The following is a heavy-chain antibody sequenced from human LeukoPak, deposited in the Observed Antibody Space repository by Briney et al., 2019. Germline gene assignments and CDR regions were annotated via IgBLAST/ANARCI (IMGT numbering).Heavy chain of an antibody. CDR3: ARGVGARALYYYYYMDV. CDR2: IYSSGNT. J-gene: IGHJ6*03. V-gene: IGHV4-4*07. D-gene: IGHD2-15*01. Sequence: SETLSLTCSVSGGSISGHYWSWIRQPAGKGLESVERIYSSGNTNYNPSLQSRVTMSVDTSKNQISLKLSSVTAADTAVYYCARGVGARALYYYYYMDVWGKGTTVTVSS. CDR1: GGSISGHY.